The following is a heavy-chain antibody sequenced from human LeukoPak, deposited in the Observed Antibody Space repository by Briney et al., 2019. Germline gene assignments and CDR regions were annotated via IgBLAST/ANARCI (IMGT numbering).Heavy chain of an antibody. CDR1: GYTFTGYY. J-gene: IGHJ3*02. Sequence: ASVKVSCKASGYTFTGYYMHWVRQAPGQGLEWMGWIKPDSGDTNYAQKFQGRVTKTRDTSISTAYMKLSRLRSDDTAVYYCARRLIRNDAFDIWGQGTMVTVSS. V-gene: IGHV1-2*02. CDR3: ARRLIRNDAFDI. CDR2: IKPDSGDT. D-gene: IGHD2-8*01.